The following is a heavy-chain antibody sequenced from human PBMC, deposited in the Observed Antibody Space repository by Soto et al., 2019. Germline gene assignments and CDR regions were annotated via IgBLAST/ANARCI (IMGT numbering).Heavy chain of an antibody. J-gene: IGHJ5*02. V-gene: IGHV4-31*03. D-gene: IGHD3-10*01. CDR3: ARACGSGSYYNPDNWFDP. CDR1: GGSISSGGYY. CDR2: IYYSGST. Sequence: SETLSLTCTVSGGSISSGGYYWSWIRQHPGKGLEWIGYIYYSGSTYYNPSLKSRVTISVDTSKNQFSLKLSSVTAADTAVYYCARACGSGSYYNPDNWFDPWGQGTLVTVSS.